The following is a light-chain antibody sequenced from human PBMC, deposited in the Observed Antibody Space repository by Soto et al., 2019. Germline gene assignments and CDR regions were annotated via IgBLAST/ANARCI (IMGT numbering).Light chain of an antibody. Sequence: DLQLTQSPSFLSASVGDRVTITCRASQGISTSLAWYQQEPGKAPKLLIYGASTLQSGVPSRFSGSGSGTEFTLTISSLQPEDFATYHCQQLNSYPRTFGGGTKVEIK. J-gene: IGKJ4*01. V-gene: IGKV1-9*01. CDR3: QQLNSYPRT. CDR2: GAS. CDR1: QGISTS.